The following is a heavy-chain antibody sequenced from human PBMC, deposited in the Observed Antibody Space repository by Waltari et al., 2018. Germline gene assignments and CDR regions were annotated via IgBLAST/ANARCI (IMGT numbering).Heavy chain of an antibody. V-gene: IGHV1-18*01. CDR3: ARVMVDYYDSSGYLYFDY. CDR2: ISAYNGNT. D-gene: IGHD3-22*01. CDR1: GYTFTSYG. J-gene: IGHJ4*02. Sequence: QVQLVQSGAEVKKPGASVKVSCKASGYTFTSYGISWVRQAPGQGLEWMGWISAYNGNTNDAQKLQGRVTMTTDTSTSTAYMELRSLRSDDTAVYYCARVMVDYYDSSGYLYFDYWGQGTLVTVSS.